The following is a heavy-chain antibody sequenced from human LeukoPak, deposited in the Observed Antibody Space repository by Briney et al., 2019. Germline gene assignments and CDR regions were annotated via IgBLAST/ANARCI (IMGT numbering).Heavy chain of an antibody. V-gene: IGHV1-18*01. CDR3: ARNGIAVAGTNYYYMDV. Sequence: ASVRVSCKASGYTFTIYGISWVRQAPGQGVEWMGWISAYNGNTNYAQKLQGRVTMTTDASTSTAYMELRSLRSDDTAVYYCARNGIAVAGTNYYYMDVWGKGTTVTVSS. CDR2: ISAYNGNT. D-gene: IGHD6-19*01. J-gene: IGHJ6*03. CDR1: GYTFTIYG.